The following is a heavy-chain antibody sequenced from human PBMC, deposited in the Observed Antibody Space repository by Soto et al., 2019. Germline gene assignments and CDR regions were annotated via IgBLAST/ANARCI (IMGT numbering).Heavy chain of an antibody. V-gene: IGHV4-39*01. J-gene: IGHJ5*02. CDR3: ARQRTGDDFWSGYYTRRRDNWFDP. CDR2: IYYSGST. Sequence: PSETLSLTCTVSGGSISSSSYYWGWIRQPPGKGLEWIGSIYYSGSTYYNPSLKSRVTISVDTSKNQFSLKLSSVTAADTAVYYCARQRTGDDFWSGYYTRRRDNWFDPWGQGTLVTVSS. CDR1: GGSISSSSYY. D-gene: IGHD3-3*01.